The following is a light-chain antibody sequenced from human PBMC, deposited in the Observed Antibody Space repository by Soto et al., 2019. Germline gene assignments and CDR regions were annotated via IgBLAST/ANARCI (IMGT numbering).Light chain of an antibody. CDR3: SSYTSSGTLVV. J-gene: IGLJ2*01. V-gene: IGLV2-14*03. CDR1: SRDAGDYNY. CDR2: DVT. Sequence: QSVLTQPASVSGSLGQSITISCTGSSRDAGDYNYVSWYQQHPGKAPKLMIYDVTYRPSGVSNRFSGSKSGNTASLTISGLQSDDEADYYCSSYTSSGTLVVFGGGTKVTVL.